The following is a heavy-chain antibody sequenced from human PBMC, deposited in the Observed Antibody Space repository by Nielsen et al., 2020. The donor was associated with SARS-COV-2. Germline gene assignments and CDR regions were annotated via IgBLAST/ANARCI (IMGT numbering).Heavy chain of an antibody. CDR3: TRGLGYYDPRVYFQH. CDR1: GGSFTGYL. CDR2: SDHSGTT. Sequence: SETLSLTFEVSGGSFTGYLRSWIRQPPGGGLEWSGDSDHSGTTYYNPSLKSRVSISVDTSKNQFSLHLTSVTAADTAVYYCTRGLGYYDPRVYFQHWGQGTLVTVSS. V-gene: IGHV4-34*01. J-gene: IGHJ1*01. D-gene: IGHD3-22*01.